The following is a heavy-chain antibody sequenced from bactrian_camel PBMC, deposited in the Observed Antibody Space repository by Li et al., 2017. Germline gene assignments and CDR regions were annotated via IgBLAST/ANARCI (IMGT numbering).Heavy chain of an antibody. CDR1: PETYHNHC. V-gene: IGHV3S54*01. D-gene: IGHD5*01. Sequence: HVQLVESGGGSALAGGSLRLSCAASPETYHNHCMGWFRQAPGNQREGIATIYTGGGNAYVDDSVKGRFTISEDNAKNMVYLQMNSLKPEDTGMYYCAADRLVCLSTDTRAEWHYWGQGTQVTVS. J-gene: IGHJ4*01. CDR3: AADRLVCLSTDTRAEWHY. CDR2: IYTGGGNA.